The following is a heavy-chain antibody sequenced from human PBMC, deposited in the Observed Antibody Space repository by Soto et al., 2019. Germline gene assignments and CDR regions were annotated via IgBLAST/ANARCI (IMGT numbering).Heavy chain of an antibody. CDR2: ISAYNGNT. J-gene: IGHJ4*02. CDR1: GYTFTSYG. CDR3: ARDAAAGLNDY. V-gene: IGHV1-18*01. Sequence: QVQLVQSGAEVKKPGASVKVSCKASGYTFTSYGISWVREAPGQGLEWMGWISAYNGNTKYAQKFQGRVTMTTDTATSTAYMEVRSRRSDDSAAYYCARDAAAGLNDYWGQGTLVTVSS. D-gene: IGHD6-13*01.